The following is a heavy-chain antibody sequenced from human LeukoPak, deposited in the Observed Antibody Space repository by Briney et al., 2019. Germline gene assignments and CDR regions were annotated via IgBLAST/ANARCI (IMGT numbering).Heavy chain of an antibody. CDR1: SFDFIGTW. V-gene: IGHV3-23*01. J-gene: IGHJ4*02. D-gene: IGHD3-9*01. CDR2: ISGSGGST. Sequence: GGSLRLSCAASSFDFIGTWMTWVRQAPGKGLEWVSAISGSGGSTYYADSVKGRFTISRDNSKNTLYLQMNSLRAEDTAVYYCAKDLRLVTRYYFDYWGQGTLVTVSS. CDR3: AKDLRLVTRYYFDY.